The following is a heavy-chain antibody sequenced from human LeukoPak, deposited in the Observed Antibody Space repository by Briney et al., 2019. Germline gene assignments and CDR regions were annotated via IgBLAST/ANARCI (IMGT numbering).Heavy chain of an antibody. Sequence: TSETLSLTCAVYGGSFSGYYWSWIRQPPGKGLEWIGEINHSGSTNYNPSLKSRVTISVDTSKNQFSLKLSSVTAADTAVYYCARGISLQPEGKRSFYYYYYGMDVWGQGTTVTVSS. D-gene: IGHD1-14*01. V-gene: IGHV4-34*01. CDR3: ARGISLQPEGKRSFYYYYYGMDV. J-gene: IGHJ6*02. CDR2: INHSGST. CDR1: GGSFSGYY.